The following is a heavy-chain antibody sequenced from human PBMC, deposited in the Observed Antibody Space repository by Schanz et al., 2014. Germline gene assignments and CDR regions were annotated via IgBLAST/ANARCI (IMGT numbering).Heavy chain of an antibody. CDR2: ISGRDGST. CDR3: AKYRGYYRVSGSYRELEY. D-gene: IGHD3-10*01. J-gene: IGHJ4*02. V-gene: IGHV3-23*01. CDR1: GFAFSSYA. Sequence: EVQLLESGGGLVQPGGSLRLSCLASGFAFSSYAMTWVRQAPGMGLEWVSAISGRDGSTYYADSVRGRFTISRDNSKNTLYLQMNSLRPEDTAVYYCAKYRGYYRVSGSYRELEYWGQGTLVTVSS.